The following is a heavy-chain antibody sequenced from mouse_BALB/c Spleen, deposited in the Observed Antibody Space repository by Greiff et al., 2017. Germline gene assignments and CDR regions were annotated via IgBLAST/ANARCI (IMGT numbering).Heavy chain of an antibody. J-gene: IGHJ3*01. Sequence: EVKLMESGGGLVQPGGSMKLSCVASGFTFSNYWMHWVRQSPEKGLEWVAEIRLKSNNYATHYAESVKGRFTISRDDSKSSVYLQMNNLRAEDTGIYYCTRFAYWGQGTLVTVSA. CDR2: IRLKSNNYAT. CDR3: TRFAY. CDR1: GFTFSNYW. V-gene: IGHV6-6*02.